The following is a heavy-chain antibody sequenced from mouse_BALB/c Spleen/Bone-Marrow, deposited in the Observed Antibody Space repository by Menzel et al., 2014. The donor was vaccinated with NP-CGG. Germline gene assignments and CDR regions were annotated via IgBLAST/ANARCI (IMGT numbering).Heavy chain of an antibody. CDR1: GFDFSRYW. V-gene: IGHV4-1*02. J-gene: IGHJ1*01. CDR3: ARLYYDYDDVFYWYFDV. Sequence: EVKLVESGGGLVQPGGSLKLSCAASGFDFSRYWMSWVRQAPGKGLEWIGEINPDSSTVNYTPSLKDKFIISRDNAKNTLYLQMSKVRYEDTALYYCARLYYDYDDVFYWYFDVWGAGTTVTVSS. D-gene: IGHD2-4*01. CDR2: INPDSSTV.